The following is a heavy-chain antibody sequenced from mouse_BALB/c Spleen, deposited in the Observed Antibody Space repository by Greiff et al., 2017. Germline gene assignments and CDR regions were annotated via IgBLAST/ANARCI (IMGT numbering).Heavy chain of an antibody. D-gene: IGHD2-14*01. CDR1: GFTFSSYG. Sequence: EVMLVESGGDLVKPGGSLKLSCAASGFTFSSYGMSWVRQTPDKRLEWVATISSGGSYTYYPDSVKGRFTISRDNAKNTLYLQMSSLKSEDTAMYYCARPYYYRYDEGAMDYWGQGTSVTVSS. CDR2: ISSGGSYT. J-gene: IGHJ4*01. CDR3: ARPYYYRYDEGAMDY. V-gene: IGHV5-6*01.